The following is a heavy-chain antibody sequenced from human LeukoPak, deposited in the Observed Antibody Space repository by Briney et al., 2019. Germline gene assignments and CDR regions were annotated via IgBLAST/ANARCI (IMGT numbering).Heavy chain of an antibody. J-gene: IGHJ3*02. CDR3: AGGYDSSGYTPLDDAFDI. Sequence: GGSLRLSCAASGFTFSSYWMSWVRQAPGKGLEWVANIKQDGSEKYYVDSVKGRFTISRDNAKNSLYLQMNSLRAEDTAVYYCAGGYDSSGYTPLDDAFDIWGQGTMVTVSS. CDR1: GFTFSSYW. V-gene: IGHV3-7*01. CDR2: IKQDGSEK. D-gene: IGHD3-22*01.